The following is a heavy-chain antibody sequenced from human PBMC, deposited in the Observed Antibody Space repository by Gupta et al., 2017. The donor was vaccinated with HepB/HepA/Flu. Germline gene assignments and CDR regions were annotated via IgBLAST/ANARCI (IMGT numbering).Heavy chain of an antibody. CDR1: GYTFRFYY. V-gene: IGHV1-2*02. J-gene: IGHJ4*02. Sequence: QFQLVQSGAEVRKPGAAVTVSCQASGYTFRFYYIHWVRQAPGQGLEWMGSINPNTGDPPYARQLQGRVTMTRDKSIDTAYMDLNRLGSDDTAVYFCARVQYYFDSSGPSAYYFDYWGQGNLVPSSS. D-gene: IGHD3-22*01. CDR3: ARVQYYFDSSGPSAYYFDY. CDR2: INPNTGDP.